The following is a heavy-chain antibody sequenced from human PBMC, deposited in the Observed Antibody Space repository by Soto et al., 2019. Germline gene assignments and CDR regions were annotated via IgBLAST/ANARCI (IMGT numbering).Heavy chain of an antibody. CDR3: ATHSSGSNWFDP. J-gene: IGHJ5*02. CDR1: GYTFTYRY. V-gene: IGHV1-45*02. Sequence: QMQLVKSGAEVKKTGSSVKVSCKASGYTFTYRYLHWVRQAPGQALEWMGWITPFNGNTNYAQKFQDRVTITRDRSMSTAYMELSSLRSEDTAMYYCATHSSGSNWFDPWGQGTLVTVSS. D-gene: IGHD3-22*01. CDR2: ITPFNGNT.